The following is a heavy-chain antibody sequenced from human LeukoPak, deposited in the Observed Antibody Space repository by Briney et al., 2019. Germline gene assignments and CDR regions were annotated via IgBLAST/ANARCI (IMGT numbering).Heavy chain of an antibody. CDR3: ARTHCEGDCFSAIRY. CDR1: GGSISSSGYY. V-gene: IGHV4-39*07. J-gene: IGHJ4*02. D-gene: IGHD2-21*02. CDR2: IYYSGSN. Sequence: PSETLSLTCTVSGGSISSSGYYWGWIRQPPGKGLEWIGSIYYSGSNYYNPSLKSRVTISVDTSKNQFSLKLSSVTAADTAVYFCARTHCEGDCFSAIRYWGQGTPVTVSS.